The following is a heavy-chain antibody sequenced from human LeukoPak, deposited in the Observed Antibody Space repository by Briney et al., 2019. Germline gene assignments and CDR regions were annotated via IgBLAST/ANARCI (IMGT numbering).Heavy chain of an antibody. Sequence: GGSLRLSCAASGFTFSSYWMHWVRQAPGKGLVWVSRINSDGSSTTYADSVKGRFTISRDNAKNTLYLQMNSLRAEDTAVYYCAKKNSGPNPFDFWGQGTLVTVSS. J-gene: IGHJ4*02. CDR3: AKKNSGPNPFDF. V-gene: IGHV3-74*01. CDR2: INSDGSST. CDR1: GFTFSSYW. D-gene: IGHD1-14*01.